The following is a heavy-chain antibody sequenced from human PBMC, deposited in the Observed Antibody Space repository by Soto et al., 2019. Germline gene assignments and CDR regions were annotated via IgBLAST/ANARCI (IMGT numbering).Heavy chain of an antibody. CDR3: ARGSAAFYFQQ. V-gene: IGHV4-59*08. Sequence: SETLSLTCGVSGGSISSDYWSWIRQPPGKELEWIGNIYYSGSTSYNPSLKSRVTISIDTSMNHFSLMLTSVTAADTAVYYCARGSAAFYFQQWGQGTLVTVSS. CDR2: IYYSGST. D-gene: IGHD6-13*01. CDR1: GGSISSDY. J-gene: IGHJ1*01.